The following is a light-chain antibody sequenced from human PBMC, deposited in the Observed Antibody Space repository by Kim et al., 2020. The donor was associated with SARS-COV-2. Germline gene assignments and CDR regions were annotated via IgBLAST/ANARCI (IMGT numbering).Light chain of an antibody. CDR2: EAS. CDR3: QQRSKWPIFT. J-gene: IGKJ3*01. CDR1: QGVSNF. V-gene: IGKV3-11*01. Sequence: EIVLTQSPATLSLSPGERATLSCRASQGVSNFLAWYQQKPGQAPRLLIYEASNRATGIPARFSGSGSGTDFTLTISSLEPEDFAVYYCQQRSKWPIFTFGPGTKVDIK.